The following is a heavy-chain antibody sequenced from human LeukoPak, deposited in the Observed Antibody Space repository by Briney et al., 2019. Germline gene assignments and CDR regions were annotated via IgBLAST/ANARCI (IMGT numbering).Heavy chain of an antibody. CDR1: GGSISSRNYY. J-gene: IGHJ5*02. D-gene: IGHD3-10*01. Sequence: PSETLSLTCTVSGGSISSRNYYWGWIRQPPGKGLEWIGNIYYSGSTYYNPSLKSRVTIYVDTSKNQFSLKLSSVTAADAAVYYCARYFGGWFDPWGQGALVTVSS. CDR2: IYYSGST. V-gene: IGHV4-39*01. CDR3: ARYFGGWFDP.